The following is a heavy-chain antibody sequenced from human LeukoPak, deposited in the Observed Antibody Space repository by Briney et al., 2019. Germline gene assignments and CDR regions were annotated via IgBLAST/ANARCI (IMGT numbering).Heavy chain of an antibody. V-gene: IGHV3-49*04. Sequence: GGSLRLSCTASGFTFGDYAMSWVRQAPGKGLDWVGFIRSKAYGGTTEYAASVKGRFTISRDDSKSIAYLQVNSLKTEDTAVYYCTRVQKRYCSSTSCSNFDYWGQGTLVTVSS. J-gene: IGHJ4*02. D-gene: IGHD2-2*01. CDR2: IRSKAYGGTT. CDR3: TRVQKRYCSSTSCSNFDY. CDR1: GFTFGDYA.